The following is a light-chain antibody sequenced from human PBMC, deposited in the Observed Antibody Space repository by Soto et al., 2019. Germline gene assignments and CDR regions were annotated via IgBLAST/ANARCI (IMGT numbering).Light chain of an antibody. CDR3: EAWDSSLSAGV. CDR2: DND. J-gene: IGLJ3*02. CDR1: RSNIGNNY. Sequence: QSVLTQPPSVSAAPGQKVTVSCSGSRSNIGNNYVSWYRHLPGTAPKLLIYDNDKRPSGIPDRFSASKSGTSATLGITGLQTGDEADYYCEAWDSSLSAGVFGGGTKVTV. V-gene: IGLV1-51*01.